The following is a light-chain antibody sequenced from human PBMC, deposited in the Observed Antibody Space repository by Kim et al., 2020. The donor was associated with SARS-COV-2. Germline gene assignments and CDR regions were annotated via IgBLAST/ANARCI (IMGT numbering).Light chain of an antibody. Sequence: GQKATTSCSGSSSTIGNTYVSCYPQLPGPAPTPLIYDHNKRPSGIPDRFPGSKSGTSATLGITGLQTGDEADYYCGTWDSSLSAVVFGGGTQLTVL. CDR2: DHN. V-gene: IGLV1-51*01. CDR3: GTWDSSLSAVV. J-gene: IGLJ2*01. CDR1: SSTIGNTY.